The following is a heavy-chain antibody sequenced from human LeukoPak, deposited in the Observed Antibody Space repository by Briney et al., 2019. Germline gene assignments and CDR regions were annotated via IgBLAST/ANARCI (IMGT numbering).Heavy chain of an antibody. D-gene: IGHD3-10*01. Sequence: SETLSLTCAVYGGSFSGYYWSWIRQPPGKGLEWIGEINHSGSTNYNSSLKSRVTISVDTSKNQFSLKLSSVTAADTAMYYCVGDYGSGSYRFDFWGQGTLVTVSS. V-gene: IGHV4-34*01. CDR2: INHSGST. J-gene: IGHJ4*02. CDR1: GGSFSGYY. CDR3: VGDYGSGSYRFDF.